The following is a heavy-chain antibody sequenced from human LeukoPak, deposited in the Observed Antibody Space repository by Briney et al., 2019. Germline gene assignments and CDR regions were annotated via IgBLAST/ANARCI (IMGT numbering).Heavy chain of an antibody. J-gene: IGHJ4*02. CDR3: AIPREGLRNLRAFDY. CDR2: IYYTGST. CDR1: GGSISTYY. D-gene: IGHD5-12*01. V-gene: IGHV4-59*12. Sequence: KTSETLSLTCTVSGGSISTYYWSWIRQPPGKGLEWIGYIYYTGSTNYNPSLKSRVTISVDTSKNQFSLKLSSVTAADTAVYYCAIPREGLRNLRAFDYWGQGTLVTVSS.